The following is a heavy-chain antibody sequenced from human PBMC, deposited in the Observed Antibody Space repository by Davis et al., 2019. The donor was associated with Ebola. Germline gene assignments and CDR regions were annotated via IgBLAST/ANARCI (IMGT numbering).Heavy chain of an antibody. CDR1: GFTFSSYG. Sequence: GESLKISCAASGFTFSSYGMHWVRQAPGKGLEWVAVISYDGSNKYYADSVKGRFTISRDNAKNSLYLQMNSLRDEDTAVYYCARVSDYGEHDYWGQGTLVTVSS. J-gene: IGHJ4*02. CDR2: ISYDGSNK. D-gene: IGHD4-17*01. V-gene: IGHV3-30*03. CDR3: ARVSDYGEHDY.